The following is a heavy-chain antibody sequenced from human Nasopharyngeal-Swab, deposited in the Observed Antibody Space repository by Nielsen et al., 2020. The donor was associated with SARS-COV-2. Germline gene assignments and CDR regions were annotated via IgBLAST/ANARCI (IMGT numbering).Heavy chain of an antibody. CDR1: GYSFTSYW. D-gene: IGHD2-2*01. CDR2: IYPGDSDT. Sequence: GESLKISCKGSGYSFTSYWIGWVRQMPGKGLEWMGIIYPGDSDTRYSPSFQGQVTISADKSISTAYLQWSSLKASDTAMYYCARHGCSSTSCYGFFGYYYYGMDVWGQGTTVTVPS. V-gene: IGHV5-51*01. J-gene: IGHJ6*02. CDR3: ARHGCSSTSCYGFFGYYYYGMDV.